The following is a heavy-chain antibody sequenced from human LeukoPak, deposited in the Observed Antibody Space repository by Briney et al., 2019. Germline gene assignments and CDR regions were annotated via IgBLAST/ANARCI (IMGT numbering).Heavy chain of an antibody. Sequence: ASVKVSCKASGYTFNIYHISWVRQAPGQGLEWIGWVNTYNGDTNYAQNVQGRVTMTTDTSTNTAYMELRSLRSDDTAVYYCARDHAFDVWGQGTLVFVSS. CDR2: VNTYNGDT. V-gene: IGHV1-18*01. J-gene: IGHJ3*01. CDR1: GYTFNIYH. CDR3: ARDHAFDV.